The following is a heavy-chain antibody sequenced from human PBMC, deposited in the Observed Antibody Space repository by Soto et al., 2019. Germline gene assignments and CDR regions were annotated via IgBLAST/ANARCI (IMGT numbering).Heavy chain of an antibody. J-gene: IGHJ6*02. V-gene: IGHV3-7*01. CDR1: GFTFSSYW. Sequence: EVQLVESGGGLVQPGGSLRLSCAASGFTFSSYWMSWVRQAPGKGLEWVANIKQDGSEKYYVDSVKGRFTISRDNAKNSLYLQMNSLRAEDTAVYYCAGARPGLGYYGMDVWGQGTTVTVSS. CDR3: AGARPGLGYYGMDV. CDR2: IKQDGSEK.